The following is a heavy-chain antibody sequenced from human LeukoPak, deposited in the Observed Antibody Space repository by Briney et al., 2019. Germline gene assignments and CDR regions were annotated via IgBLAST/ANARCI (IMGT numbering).Heavy chain of an antibody. V-gene: IGHV1-24*01. CDR3: ATWVNDYGDYVFDY. CDR2: FDPEDGET. Sequence: ASVKVSCKVSGYTLTELSMHWVRQAPGKGLEWMGGFDPEDGETIYAQKFQGRVTMTEDTSTDTAYMELSSLRSEDTAVYYCATWVNDYGDYVFDYWGQGTLVTVSS. CDR1: GYTLTELS. J-gene: IGHJ4*02. D-gene: IGHD4-17*01.